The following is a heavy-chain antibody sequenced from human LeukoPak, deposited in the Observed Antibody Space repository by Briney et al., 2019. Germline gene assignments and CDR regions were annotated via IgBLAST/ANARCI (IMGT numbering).Heavy chain of an antibody. J-gene: IGHJ4*02. CDR3: ARDRYAYCGGDCYSVPLDY. Sequence: GGSLRLSCAASGFTFSSYWMSWVRQAPEKGLEWVANIKQDGSEKYYVDSVKGRFTISRDNAKNSLYLQMNSLRAEDTAVYYCARDRYAYCGGDCYSVPLDYWGQGTLVTVSS. CDR1: GFTFSSYW. CDR2: IKQDGSEK. D-gene: IGHD2-21*02. V-gene: IGHV3-7*01.